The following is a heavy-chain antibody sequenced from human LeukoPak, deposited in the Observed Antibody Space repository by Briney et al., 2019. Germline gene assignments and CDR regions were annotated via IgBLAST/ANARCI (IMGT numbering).Heavy chain of an antibody. V-gene: IGHV4-59*01. D-gene: IGHD1-14*01. CDR3: AGNQKAGFDY. J-gene: IGHJ4*02. CDR2: IYYSGST. CDR1: GGSISSYY. Sequence: SETLSLTCTVSGGSISSYYWSWIRQPPGKGLEWIGYIYYSGSTNYNPSLKSRVTISVDTSKNQFSLKLSSVTAADTAVYYCAGNQKAGFDYWGQGTLVTVSS.